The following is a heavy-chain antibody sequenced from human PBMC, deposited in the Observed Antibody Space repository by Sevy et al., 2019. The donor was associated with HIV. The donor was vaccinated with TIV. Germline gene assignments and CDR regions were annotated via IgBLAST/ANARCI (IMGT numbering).Heavy chain of an antibody. CDR3: ARAPPVVVVPGAPSWFDP. CDR2: INHSGST. D-gene: IGHD2-2*01. V-gene: IGHV4-34*01. J-gene: IGHJ5*02. Sequence: SETLSLTCAVYGGSFSGYYWNWIRHPPGKALEWIGEINHSGSTNYNPSLKSRVTISADTSKNQFSLKLNSVTAADTAVYYCARAPPVVVVPGAPSWFDPWGQGTLVTVSS. CDR1: GGSFSGYY.